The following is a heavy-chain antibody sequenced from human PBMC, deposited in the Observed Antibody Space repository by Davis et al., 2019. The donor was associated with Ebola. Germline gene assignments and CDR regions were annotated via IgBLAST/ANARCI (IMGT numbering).Heavy chain of an antibody. CDR2: IIPIFGTT. Sequence: AASVKVSCKASGYTFTSYDVNWVRQAPGQGLEWMGGIIPIFGTTNYAQKFQGRVTIIADASTSTAYMELSSLRSEDTAVYYCARAGSSSHPYHYYYYMDVWGKGTTVTVSS. V-gene: IGHV1-69*13. CDR1: GYTFTSYD. D-gene: IGHD6-6*01. J-gene: IGHJ6*03. CDR3: ARAGSSSHPYHYYYYMDV.